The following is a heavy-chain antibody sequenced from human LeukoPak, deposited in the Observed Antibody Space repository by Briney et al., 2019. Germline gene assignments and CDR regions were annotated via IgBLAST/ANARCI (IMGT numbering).Heavy chain of an antibody. CDR2: ISAYNGNT. Sequence: GASVKVSRKPSVYTFTNYGISWVRQAPEQGLEWMGWISAYNGNTNYAQKFQGRVTMTTDTSPTTAYMEVKSLRSDDTAVFYCARDGGYSSGSSDYWGQGTLVTVSS. D-gene: IGHD6-19*01. CDR3: ARDGGYSSGSSDY. CDR1: VYTFTNYG. V-gene: IGHV1-18*04. J-gene: IGHJ4*02.